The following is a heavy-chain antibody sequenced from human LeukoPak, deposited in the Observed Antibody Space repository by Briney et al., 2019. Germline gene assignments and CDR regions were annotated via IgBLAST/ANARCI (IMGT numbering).Heavy chain of an antibody. D-gene: IGHD3-10*01. CDR2: INPSGDST. CDR1: GYTFTSYY. V-gene: IGHV1-46*01. J-gene: IGHJ4*02. CDR3: AREWGPYGSGSYFDY. Sequence: ASVKVSCKASGYTFTSYYMHWVRQAPGQGLEWMGIINPSGDSTSYAQKFQGRVTMTRDTSTSKVYMELNSLRSEDTAVYYCAREWGPYGSGSYFDYWGQGTLVTVSS.